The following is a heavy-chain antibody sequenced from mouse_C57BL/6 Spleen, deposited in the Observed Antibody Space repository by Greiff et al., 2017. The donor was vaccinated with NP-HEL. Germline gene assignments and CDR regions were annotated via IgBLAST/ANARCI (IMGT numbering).Heavy chain of an antibody. V-gene: IGHV1-50*01. CDR3: ARYTTVEGFAY. D-gene: IGHD1-1*01. CDR2: IDPSDSYT. CDR1: GYTFTSYW. J-gene: IGHJ3*01. Sequence: QVQLQQPGAELVKPGASVKLSCKASGYTFTSYWMQWVKQRPGQGLEWIGEIDPSDSYTNYNQKFKGKATLTVDTSSSTAYMQLSSLTSEDSAVYYCARYTTVEGFAYWGQGTLVTVS.